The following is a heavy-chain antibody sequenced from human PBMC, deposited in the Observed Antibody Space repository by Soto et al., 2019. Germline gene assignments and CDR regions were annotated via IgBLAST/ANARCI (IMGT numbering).Heavy chain of an antibody. CDR1: GITFSGYY. CDR2: ISDNGRT. D-gene: IGHD6-13*01. Sequence: PGGSLRLSCAASGITFSGYYMGWIRQAPGKGPEWVSVISDNGRTSYADSVKGRFTISRDNAKNSLYLQMNILRVEDTAVYFCGRGPFTTSAGNSWGQGTLVTVSS. V-gene: IGHV3-11*01. J-gene: IGHJ4*02. CDR3: GRGPFTTSAGNS.